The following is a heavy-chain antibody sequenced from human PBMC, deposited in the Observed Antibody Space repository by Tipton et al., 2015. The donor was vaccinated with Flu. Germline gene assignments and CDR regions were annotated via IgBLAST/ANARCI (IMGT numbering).Heavy chain of an antibody. CDR3: AKDIGGATPFGSAFDI. V-gene: IGHV3-9*01. CDR1: GFTFDDYA. Sequence: QLVQSGGGLVQPGRSLRLSCAASGFTFDDYAMHWVRQAPGKGLEWVSGISWNSGSIGYADSVKGRFTISRDNAKNSLYLQMNSLRAEDTALYYCAKDIGGATPFGSAFDIWGQGTMVTVSS. J-gene: IGHJ3*02. D-gene: IGHD1-26*01. CDR2: ISWNSGSI.